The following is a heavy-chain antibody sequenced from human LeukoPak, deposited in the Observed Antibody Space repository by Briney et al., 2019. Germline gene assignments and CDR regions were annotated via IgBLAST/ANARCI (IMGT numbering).Heavy chain of an antibody. CDR3: ASRGYCSSTSCRNDFDY. J-gene: IGHJ4*02. CDR2: TNSDGSST. V-gene: IGHV3-74*01. Sequence: QSGGSLRLSCAASGFTFSSYWMHWVRQAPGKGLVWVSRTNSDGSSTSYADSVKGRFTISRDNAKNSLYLQMNSLRAEDTAVYYCASRGYCSSTSCRNDFDYWGQGTLVTVSS. D-gene: IGHD2-2*01. CDR1: GFTFSSYW.